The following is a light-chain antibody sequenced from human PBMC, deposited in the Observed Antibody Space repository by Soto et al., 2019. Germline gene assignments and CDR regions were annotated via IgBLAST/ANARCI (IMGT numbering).Light chain of an antibody. J-gene: IGKJ1*01. CDR3: QQYDLYWT. Sequence: DIVIPLSPDSLDVYMGERATINCKSSQSVLYSSNNKNYLAWYQQKPGQPPKLLIYWASTRESGVPDRVSGSGSGTDFSLSIDSLQPDDVATYYCQQYDLYWTFGQGTKVDIK. V-gene: IGKV4-1*01. CDR1: QSVLYSSNNKNY. CDR2: WAS.